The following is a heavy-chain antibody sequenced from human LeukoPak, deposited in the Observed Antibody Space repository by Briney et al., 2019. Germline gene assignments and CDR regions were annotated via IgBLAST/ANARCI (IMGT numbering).Heavy chain of an antibody. Sequence: ASVKVSCKASGYTFTSYYMHWVRQAPGQGLEWMGIINPSGGSTSYAQKFQGRVTMTRDTSTSTVYMELSSLRSEDTAVYYCAGTRRTLYYYDSSGSTGFDPWGQGTLVTVSS. V-gene: IGHV1-46*01. J-gene: IGHJ5*02. CDR3: AGTRRTLYYYDSSGSTGFDP. CDR2: INPSGGST. CDR1: GYTFTSYY. D-gene: IGHD3-22*01.